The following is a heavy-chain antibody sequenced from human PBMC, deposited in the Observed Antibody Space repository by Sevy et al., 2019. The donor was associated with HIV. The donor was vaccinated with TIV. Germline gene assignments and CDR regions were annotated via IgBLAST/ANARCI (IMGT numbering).Heavy chain of an antibody. Sequence: ASVKVSCKASGYTFTSYGISWVRQAPGQGLEWMGWISAYNGNTNYAQKLQGRVTMTTDTSTRTAYMELGSLRSDGTAVYYCARDPCSGGSCYSRNYYYGMDVWGQGTTVTVSS. CDR1: GYTFTSYG. CDR2: ISAYNGNT. V-gene: IGHV1-18*01. D-gene: IGHD2-15*01. J-gene: IGHJ6*02. CDR3: ARDPCSGGSCYSRNYYYGMDV.